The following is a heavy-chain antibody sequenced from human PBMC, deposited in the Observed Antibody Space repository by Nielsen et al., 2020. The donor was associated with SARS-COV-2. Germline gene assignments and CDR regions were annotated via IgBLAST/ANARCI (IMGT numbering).Heavy chain of an antibody. J-gene: IGHJ6*03. CDR2: ISAYNGNT. CDR3: ARNGKYQLLVWRKGDYYMDV. Sequence: WVRQAPGQGLEWMGWISAYNGNTNYAQKLQGRVTMTTDTSTSTAYMELRSLRSDDTAVYYCARNGKYQLLVWRKGDYYMDVWGKGTTVTVSS. D-gene: IGHD2-2*01. V-gene: IGHV1-18*01.